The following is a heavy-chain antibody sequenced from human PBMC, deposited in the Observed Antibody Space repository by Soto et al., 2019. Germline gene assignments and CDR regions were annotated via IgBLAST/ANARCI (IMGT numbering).Heavy chain of an antibody. V-gene: IGHV1-69*13. D-gene: IGHD3-9*01. CDR3: ARIRSDSYDILTGYGFDP. CDR1: GGTFSSYA. CDR2: IIPIFGTA. Sequence: SVNVSCKASGGTFSSYAISWVRQAPGQGLEWMGGIIPIFGTANYAQKFQGRVTITADESTSTAYMELSSLRSEDTAVYYCARIRSDSYDILTGYGFDPWGQGTLVTVSS. J-gene: IGHJ5*02.